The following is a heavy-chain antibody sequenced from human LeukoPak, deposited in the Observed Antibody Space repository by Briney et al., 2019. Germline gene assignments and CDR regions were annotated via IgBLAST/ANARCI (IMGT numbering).Heavy chain of an antibody. J-gene: IGHJ4*02. CDR3: AKDQGSHRESDY. CDR2: IGGSGDSI. Sequence: GGSLRLSCAASGFTFSSYWMSWVRQAPGKGLEWVSKIGGSGDSIYYADSVKGRFTISRDNSKNTLYLQMNSLRVEDTAIYYCAKDQGSHRESDYWGQGTLVTVSS. D-gene: IGHD3-16*02. CDR1: GFTFSSYW. V-gene: IGHV3-23*01.